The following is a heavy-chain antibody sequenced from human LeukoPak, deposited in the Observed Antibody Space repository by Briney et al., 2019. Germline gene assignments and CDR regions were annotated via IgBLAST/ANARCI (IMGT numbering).Heavy chain of an antibody. Sequence: GGSLRLSCAASGFTFSSYGMHWVRQAPGKGLEWVAVIWYDGSNKYYADSVKGRFTIPRDNSKNTLYLQMNSLRAEDTAVYYCAKDQERWAVATHLDYWGQGTLVTVSS. V-gene: IGHV3-33*06. CDR2: IWYDGSNK. CDR1: GFTFSSYG. CDR3: AKDQERWAVATHLDY. D-gene: IGHD5-12*01. J-gene: IGHJ4*02.